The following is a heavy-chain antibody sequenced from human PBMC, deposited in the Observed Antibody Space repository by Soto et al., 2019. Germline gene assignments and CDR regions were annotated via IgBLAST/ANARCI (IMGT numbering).Heavy chain of an antibody. V-gene: IGHV1-46*03. J-gene: IGHJ3*02. CDR1: GYTFTSYY. CDR3: ARGASIVVVVANFDAFDI. D-gene: IGHD2-15*01. CDR2: INPSGGST. Sequence: QVQLVQSGAEVKKPGASVKVSCKASGYTFTSYYMHWVRQAPGQGLEWLGIINPSGGSTSYAQKYAGRVTMTRDPSTSTVHMELSSRRSEDTAVYYCARGASIVVVVANFDAFDIWGQGTMVTVSS.